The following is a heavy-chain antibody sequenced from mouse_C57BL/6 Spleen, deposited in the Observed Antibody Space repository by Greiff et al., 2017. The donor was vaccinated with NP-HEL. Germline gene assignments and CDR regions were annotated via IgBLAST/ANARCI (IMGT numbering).Heavy chain of an antibody. J-gene: IGHJ3*01. D-gene: IGHD1-1*01. CDR1: GYSITSGYD. CDR2: ISYSGST. Sequence: EVQRVESGPGMVKPSQSLSLTCTVTGYSITSGYDWHWIRHFPGNKLEWMGYISYSGSTNYNPSLTSRISITHDTSKNHFFLKLNSVTTEDTATYYCARDTYYGSRAWFAYWGQGTLVTVSA. V-gene: IGHV3-1*01. CDR3: ARDTYYGSRAWFAY.